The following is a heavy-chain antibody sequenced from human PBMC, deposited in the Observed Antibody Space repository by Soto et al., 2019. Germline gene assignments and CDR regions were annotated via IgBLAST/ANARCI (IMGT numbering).Heavy chain of an antibody. CDR1: GFTFSSYG. CDR3: AKDRGIAAAVYYYYGMDV. V-gene: IGHV3-30*18. CDR2: ISYDGSNK. Sequence: GGSLRLSCAASGFTFSSYGMHWVRQAPGKGLEWVAVISYDGSNKYYADSVKGRFTISRDNSKNTLYLQMNSLRAEDTAVYYCAKDRGIAAAVYYYYGMDVWGQGTTVTVSS. J-gene: IGHJ6*02. D-gene: IGHD6-13*01.